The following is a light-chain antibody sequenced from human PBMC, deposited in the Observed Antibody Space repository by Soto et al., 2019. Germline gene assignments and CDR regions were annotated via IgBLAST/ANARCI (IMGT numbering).Light chain of an antibody. CDR2: GVS. Sequence: QSVVTQPPSASGSPGQSGTISCPGNPRDGGGYDYVSWYQLYPGKAPKLMIYGVSKRPSGVPDRFSGSNSGNTASLTVSGLQAEDEADYYCSSYAGSNNFYVFGTGTKVTVL. V-gene: IGLV2-8*01. J-gene: IGLJ1*01. CDR1: PRDGGGYDY. CDR3: SSYAGSNNFYV.